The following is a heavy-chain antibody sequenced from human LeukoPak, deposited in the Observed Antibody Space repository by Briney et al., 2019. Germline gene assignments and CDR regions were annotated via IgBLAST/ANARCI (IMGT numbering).Heavy chain of an antibody. CDR3: ARAGYYYDSSGYPIIDY. CDR1: GSSFTSYW. CDR2: IYPGDSDT. D-gene: IGHD3-22*01. Sequence: GESLQISCKGSGSSFTSYWIGWVRQMPGKGLEWMGIIYPGDSDTRYSPSFQGQVTISADKSISTAYLQWSSPKASDTAMYYCARAGYYYDSSGYPIIDYWGQGTLVTVSS. V-gene: IGHV5-51*01. J-gene: IGHJ4*02.